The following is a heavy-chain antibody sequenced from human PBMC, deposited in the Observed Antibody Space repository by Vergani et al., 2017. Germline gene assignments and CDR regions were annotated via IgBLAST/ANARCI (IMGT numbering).Heavy chain of an antibody. D-gene: IGHD6-13*01. CDR1: GFTFTSHA. CDR2: TRYDGSNK. J-gene: IGHJ1*01. V-gene: IGHV3-30*02. CDR3: GKDRAAAAGTGFVQH. Sequence: QVQLVESGGGVVQPGGSLSLSCAASGFTFTSHAMHWVRQAPGKGLEWVAFTRYDGSNKYYADSVKGRFTISRDNSKNTLYLQMSSLRAEDTAVYYCGKDRAAAAGTGFVQHWGQGTLVTVSS.